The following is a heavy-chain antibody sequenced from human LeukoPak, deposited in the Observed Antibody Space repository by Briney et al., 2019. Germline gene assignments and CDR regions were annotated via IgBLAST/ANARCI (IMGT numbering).Heavy chain of an antibody. J-gene: IGHJ4*02. V-gene: IGHV3-33*01. CDR3: ARPVVLGAYLRGAYYFDS. D-gene: IGHD3-16*01. CDR1: GFTFSNYG. CDR2: IWYDGSDK. Sequence: PGRSLRLSCAASGFTFSNYGMHWVRQAPGKGLEWVAVIWYDGSDKYHADSVKGRFTISRGNSKNTLYLQMNSLRVEDTAVYYCARPVVLGAYLRGAYYFDSWGQGTLVTVSS.